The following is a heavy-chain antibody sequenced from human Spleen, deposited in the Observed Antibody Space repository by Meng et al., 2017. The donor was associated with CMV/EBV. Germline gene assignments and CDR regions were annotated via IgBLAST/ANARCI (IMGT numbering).Heavy chain of an antibody. CDR3: ARVGDYYDSSGKGYYFDY. CDR1: SIRSNNW. CDR2: IDHRGSP. J-gene: IGHJ4*02. D-gene: IGHD3-22*01. V-gene: IGHV4-4*02. Sequence: SIRSNNWWTWVRQPPGKGLEWIGEIDHRGSPNYNPSLKSRVTISVDKSKNQVSLKLSSVTAADTAVYYCARVGDYYDSSGKGYYFDYWGQGTLVTVSS.